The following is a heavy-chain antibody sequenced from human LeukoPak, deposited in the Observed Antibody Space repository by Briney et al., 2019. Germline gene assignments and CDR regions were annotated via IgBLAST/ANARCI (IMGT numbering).Heavy chain of an antibody. J-gene: IGHJ4*02. V-gene: IGHV4-39*07. CDR1: GGSISSSSYY. Sequence: PSETLSLTCTVSGGSISSSSYYWGWIRQPPGKGLEWIGSIYYSGSTYYNPSLKSRVTISVDTSKNQFSLKLSSVTAADTAVYYCARTLLGIDYGSGSYDFDYWGQGTLVTVSS. CDR2: IYYSGST. D-gene: IGHD3-10*01. CDR3: ARTLLGIDYGSGSYDFDY.